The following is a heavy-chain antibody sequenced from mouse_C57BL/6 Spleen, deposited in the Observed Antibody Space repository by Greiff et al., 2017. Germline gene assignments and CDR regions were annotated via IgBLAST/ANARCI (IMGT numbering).Heavy chain of an antibody. CDR2: IYPSDSET. Sequence: QVQLQQPGAELVRPGSSVKLSCKASGYTFTSYWMDWVKQRPGQGLEWIGNIYPSDSETHYNQKFTDKATLTVDKSSSTAYMQLSSLTSEDSAVYYCARRGNYYGSSSWYFDDWGTGTTGTVSS. CDR3: ARRGNYYGSSSWYFDD. D-gene: IGHD1-1*01. V-gene: IGHV1-61*01. J-gene: IGHJ1*03. CDR1: GYTFTSYW.